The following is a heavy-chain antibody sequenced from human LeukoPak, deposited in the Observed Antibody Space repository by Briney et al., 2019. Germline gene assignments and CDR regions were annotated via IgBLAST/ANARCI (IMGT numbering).Heavy chain of an antibody. J-gene: IGHJ6*03. CDR2: ITGSGDST. CDR1: GFTFSYYG. CDR3: AKDSRGYPDYYYYMDV. V-gene: IGHV3-23*01. Sequence: GGSLRLSCAASGFTFSYYGVSWVRQAPGKGLEWVSAITGSGDSTHYADSVKGRFTISRDNSKNTLYLQMNSLRAEDTAVYYCAKDSRGYPDYYYYMDVWGKGTTVTVSS. D-gene: IGHD5-18*01.